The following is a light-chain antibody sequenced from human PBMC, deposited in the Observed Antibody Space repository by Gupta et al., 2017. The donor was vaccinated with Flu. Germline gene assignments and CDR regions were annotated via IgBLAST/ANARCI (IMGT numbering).Light chain of an antibody. CDR1: SSDVGGYNY. CDR3: SSYTSSSTLDWV. J-gene: IGLJ3*02. V-gene: IGLV2-14*04. CDR2: DVS. Sequence: TISCTGTSSDVGGYNYVSWYQQHPGKAPNLMIYDVSNRPSGVSNRFSGSKSGNTASLTISGLQAEDEADYYCSSYTSSSTLDWVFGGGTKLTVL.